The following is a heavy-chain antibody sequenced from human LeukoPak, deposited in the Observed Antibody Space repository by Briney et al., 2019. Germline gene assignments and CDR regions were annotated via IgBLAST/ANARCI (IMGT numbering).Heavy chain of an antibody. CDR1: GFTFSSYW. Sequence: RPGGSLRLSCVVSGFTFSSYWMSWVRQAPGKGLEWVANIKQDGSEKYYVDSVKGRFTISRDNAKNSLYLQMNSLRAEDTAVYYCAREARITLNYDILTGYYRGSFDYWGQGTLVSVSS. J-gene: IGHJ4*02. V-gene: IGHV3-7*01. D-gene: IGHD3-9*01. CDR2: IKQDGSEK. CDR3: AREARITLNYDILTGYYRGSFDY.